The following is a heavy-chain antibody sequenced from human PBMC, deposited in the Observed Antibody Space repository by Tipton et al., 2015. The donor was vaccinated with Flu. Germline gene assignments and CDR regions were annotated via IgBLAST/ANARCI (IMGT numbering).Heavy chain of an antibody. D-gene: IGHD3-10*01. CDR2: ISTYSGET. CDR1: GYTFSRYA. J-gene: IGHJ4*02. Sequence: QVQLVQSGAEVKKPGASVKVSCTASGYTFSRYAISWVRQAPGQGLEWMGWISTYSGETEYAQKLQGRLTMPTDTSTSTAYMELRSLTSDDTAVYYCARDLLTFIRGVKDFWGQGTLVTVSS. CDR3: ARDLLTFIRGVKDF. V-gene: IGHV1-18*01.